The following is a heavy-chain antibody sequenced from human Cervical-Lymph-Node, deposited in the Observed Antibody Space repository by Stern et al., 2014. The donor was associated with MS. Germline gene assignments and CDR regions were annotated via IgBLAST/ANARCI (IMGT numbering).Heavy chain of an antibody. CDR3: TTDLLSSGWYGWGVYFDY. J-gene: IGHJ4*02. Sequence: VQLVESGGGLVKPGGSLRLSCAASGFTFSNAWMSLVRQAPGKGLEWGGRIKSKTDGGTTDYAAPVKGRFTISRDDSKNTLYLQMNSLKTEDTAVYYCTTDLLSSGWYGWGVYFDYWGQGTLVTVSS. CDR2: IKSKTDGGTT. D-gene: IGHD6-19*01. CDR1: GFTFSNAW. V-gene: IGHV3-15*01.